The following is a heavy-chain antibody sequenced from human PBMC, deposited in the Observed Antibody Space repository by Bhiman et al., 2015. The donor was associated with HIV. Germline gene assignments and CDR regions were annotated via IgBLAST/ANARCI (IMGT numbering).Heavy chain of an antibody. CDR3: ARGRKDIAAVDGLDNDGFDM. CDR2: ISYDGSNK. J-gene: IGHJ3*02. D-gene: IGHD6-13*01. CDR1: GFTFSSYT. V-gene: IGHV3-30*04. Sequence: QVQLVDSGGGVVQPGRSLRLFCAVSGFTFSSYTMHWVRQVPGKGLEWVAVISYDGSNKYYADSVKGRFTISRDISKSTLYLQMNSLRGDDTAVYYCARGRKDIAAVDGLDNDGFDMWGQGTMVTVSS.